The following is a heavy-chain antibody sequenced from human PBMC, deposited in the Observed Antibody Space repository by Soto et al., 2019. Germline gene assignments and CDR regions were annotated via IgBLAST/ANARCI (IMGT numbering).Heavy chain of an antibody. V-gene: IGHV3-30-3*01. J-gene: IGHJ6*02. CDR2: ISYDGSNK. CDR3: ARGSGYPYYYGMDV. Sequence: GGSLRLSCAASGFTFSSYAMHWVRQAPGKGLEWVAVISYDGSNKYYADSVKGRFTISRDNSKNTLYPQMNSLRAEDTAVYYCARGSGYPYYYGMDVWGQGTTVTVSS. CDR1: GFTFSSYA. D-gene: IGHD5-12*01.